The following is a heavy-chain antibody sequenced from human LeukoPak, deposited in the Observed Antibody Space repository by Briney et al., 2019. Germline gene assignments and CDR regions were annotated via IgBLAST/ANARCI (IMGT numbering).Heavy chain of an antibody. CDR2: INPNSGGT. D-gene: IGHD6-19*01. Sequence: ASVKVSCKASGYTFTGYYMHWVRQAPGQGLEWMGWINPNSGGTNYAQKFQGRVTMTRDTSISTAYMELSRLRSDDTAVYYCARSQQWLYYFDYWGQGTLVTVSS. J-gene: IGHJ4*02. CDR3: ARSQQWLYYFDY. V-gene: IGHV1-2*02. CDR1: GYTFTGYY.